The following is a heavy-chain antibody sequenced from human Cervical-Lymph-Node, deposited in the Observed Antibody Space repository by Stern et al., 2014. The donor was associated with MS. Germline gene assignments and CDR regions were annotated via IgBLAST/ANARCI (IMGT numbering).Heavy chain of an antibody. V-gene: IGHV4-31*03. J-gene: IGHJ5*02. CDR3: ARDTSSGYSSGWGGWFDP. Sequence: QVQLQESGPGLVKPSQTLSLTCTVSGGSISSGGYYWSWIRQHPGKGLEWIGYIYYSGSPYYNPSLKSRVTISVDASKNQFSLKLSSVTAADTAVYYCARDTSSGYSSGWGGWFDPWGQGTLVTVSS. CDR1: GGSISSGGYY. CDR2: IYYSGSP. D-gene: IGHD6-19*01.